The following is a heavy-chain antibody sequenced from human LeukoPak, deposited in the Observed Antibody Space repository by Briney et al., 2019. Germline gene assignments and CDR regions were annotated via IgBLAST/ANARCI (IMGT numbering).Heavy chain of an antibody. J-gene: IGHJ4*02. V-gene: IGHV1-2*02. Sequence: ASVKVSCKASGYTFTVYYMHWVRQAPGQGLEWMGWINPNSGGTNYAQKFQGRVTMTRDTSISTAYMELSRLRSDDTAVYYCARDHELTGITIFGVVIPRPVDYWGQGTLVTVSS. CDR2: INPNSGGT. CDR1: GYTFTVYY. CDR3: ARDHELTGITIFGVVIPRPVDY. D-gene: IGHD3-3*01.